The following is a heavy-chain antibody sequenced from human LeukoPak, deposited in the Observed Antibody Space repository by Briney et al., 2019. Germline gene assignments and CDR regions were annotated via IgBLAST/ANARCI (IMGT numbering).Heavy chain of an antibody. CDR2: VYATGGTT. CDR3: ARKLGSGYRRWFDP. V-gene: IGHV1-46*01. CDR1: EDTFTYYH. D-gene: IGHD5-12*01. J-gene: IGHJ5*02. Sequence: ASVKVSCKASEDTFTYYHIHWVRQAPGQGVEWMGAVYATGGTTINTQNFQGRVTITTDESTSTAYMELSSLRSEDTAVYYCARKLGSGYRRWFDPWGQGTLVTVSS.